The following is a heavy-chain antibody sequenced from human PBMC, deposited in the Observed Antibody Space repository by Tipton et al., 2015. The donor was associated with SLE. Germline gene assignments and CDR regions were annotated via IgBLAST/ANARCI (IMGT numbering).Heavy chain of an antibody. V-gene: IGHV3-53*05. CDR3: ARDSMLAH. J-gene: IGHJ4*02. CDR2: MYSNAET. Sequence: GSLRLSCTVSGFAVNYHAINWVRQAPGKGLEWVSLMYSNAETRYADYVKGRFTISRDTSKNTVYLQMNSLRDEDMAVYYCARDSMLAHWGQGTLVTVSS. D-gene: IGHD2-21*01. CDR1: GFAVNYHA.